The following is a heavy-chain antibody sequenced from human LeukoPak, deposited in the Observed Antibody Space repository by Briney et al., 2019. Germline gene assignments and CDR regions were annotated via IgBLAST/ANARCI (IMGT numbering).Heavy chain of an antibody. CDR2: IYSGGST. CDR1: GFSFSTYW. Sequence: PGGSLRLSCAASGFSFSTYWMSWVRQAPGKGLEWVSVIYSGGSTYYADSVKGRFTISRDNSKNTLYLQMNSLRAEDTAVYYCARGETVAGRFDYWGQGTLVTVSS. J-gene: IGHJ4*02. D-gene: IGHD6-19*01. CDR3: ARGETVAGRFDY. V-gene: IGHV3-53*01.